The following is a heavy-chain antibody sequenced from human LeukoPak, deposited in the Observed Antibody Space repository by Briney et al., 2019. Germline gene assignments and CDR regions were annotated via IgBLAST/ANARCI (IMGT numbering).Heavy chain of an antibody. V-gene: IGHV3-74*01. CDR1: GNYW. Sequence: GGSMRLSCAASGNYWMHWVRQAPGKGLVWVSHINSDGSWTSYADSVKGRFTISKDNAKNTVYLQMNNLRAEDTAVYYCVSFYETYWGRGTLVTVSS. D-gene: IGHD2/OR15-2a*01. CDR2: INSDGSWT. CDR3: VSFYETY. J-gene: IGHJ4*02.